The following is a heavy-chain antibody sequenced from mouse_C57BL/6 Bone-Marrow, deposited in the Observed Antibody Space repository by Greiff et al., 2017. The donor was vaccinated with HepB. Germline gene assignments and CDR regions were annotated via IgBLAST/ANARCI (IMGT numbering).Heavy chain of an antibody. D-gene: IGHD2-4*01. Sequence: QVHVKQSGAELVRPGASVTLSCKASGYTFTDYEMHWVKQTPVHGLEWIGAIDPETGGTAYNQKFKGKALLTADKSSSTAYMELRSLTSEDSAVYYCTRGVYDYGFDYWGQGTTLTVSS. CDR3: TRGVYDYGFDY. J-gene: IGHJ2*01. CDR2: IDPETGGT. CDR1: GYTFTDYE. V-gene: IGHV1-15*01.